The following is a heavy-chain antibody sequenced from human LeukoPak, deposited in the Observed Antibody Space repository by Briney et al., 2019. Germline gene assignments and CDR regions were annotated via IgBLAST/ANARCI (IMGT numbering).Heavy chain of an antibody. J-gene: IGHJ4*02. CDR1: GGSISSSSYY. D-gene: IGHD2-15*01. CDR3: ARPGEGWSELDY. CDR2: IYYSGST. Sequence: PSETLSLTCTVSGGSISSSSYYWGWIRQPPGKGLEWIGSIYYSGSTYYNPSLKSRVTISVDTSKNQFSLKLSSVTAADTAVYYCARPGEGWSELDYWGQGTLVTVSS. V-gene: IGHV4-39*01.